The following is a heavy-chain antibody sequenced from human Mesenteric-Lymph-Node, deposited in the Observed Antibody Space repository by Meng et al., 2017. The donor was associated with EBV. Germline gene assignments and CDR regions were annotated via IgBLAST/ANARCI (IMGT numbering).Heavy chain of an antibody. CDR2: INTDNGNT. V-gene: IGHV1-3*04. CDR1: GYTFTNYD. J-gene: IGHJ5*02. CDR3: ARHALVAAAGNKKYNWFDP. Sequence: QVQLVQSGAVVKKPGASVKVSCKASGYTFTNYDIFWVRQAPGQSLEWMGWINTDNGNTIYSQNFQGRVTITRDTSASTVYMELSSLRSEDAAVYYCARHALVAAAGNKKYNWFDPRGQGTLVTVSS. D-gene: IGHD6-13*01.